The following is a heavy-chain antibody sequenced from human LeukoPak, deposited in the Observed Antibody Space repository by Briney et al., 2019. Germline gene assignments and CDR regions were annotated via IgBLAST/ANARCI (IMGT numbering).Heavy chain of an antibody. J-gene: IGHJ6*02. CDR1: GFTFSSYW. CDR2: IKQDRSEK. D-gene: IGHD3-10*01. Sequence: GGSLRLSCAASGFTFSSYWMSWVRQAPGKGLEWVANIKQDRSEKYYVDSVKGRFTISRDNAKNSLYLQMNSLRAEDTAVYYCARELGGSGSYYNFLTRYYYYYGMDVWGQGTTVTVSS. V-gene: IGHV3-7*01. CDR3: ARELGGSGSYYNFLTRYYYYYGMDV.